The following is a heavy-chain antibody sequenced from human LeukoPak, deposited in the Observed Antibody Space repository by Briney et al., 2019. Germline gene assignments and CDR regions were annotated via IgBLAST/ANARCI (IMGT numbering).Heavy chain of an antibody. D-gene: IGHD3-9*01. CDR3: ARGYDALTRRPQWALDY. CDR1: GGSISSYY. V-gene: IGHV4-59*01. CDR2: VYNSGNT. J-gene: IGHJ4*02. Sequence: PSETLSLTCTVSGGSISSYYWSWIRQSPGEGLEWIGYVYNSGNTNYNPALRSRVTILVDTPKNQFSLKLTSMTAADTAVYYCARGYDALTRRPQWALDYWGQGILVTVSS.